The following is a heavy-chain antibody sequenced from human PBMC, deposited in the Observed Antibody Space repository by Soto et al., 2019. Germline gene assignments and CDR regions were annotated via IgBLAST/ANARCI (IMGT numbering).Heavy chain of an antibody. J-gene: IGHJ6*03. CDR2: ISGSGGST. V-gene: IGHV3-23*01. CDR3: ARDYDFWSGHENYYYYYMDV. Sequence: GGSLRLSCAASGFTFSSYAMSWVRQAPGKGLEWVSAISGSGGSTYYADSVKGRFTISRDNSKNTLYLQMNSLRAEDTAVYYCARDYDFWSGHENYYYYYMDVWGKGTTVTVSS. D-gene: IGHD3-3*01. CDR1: GFTFSSYA.